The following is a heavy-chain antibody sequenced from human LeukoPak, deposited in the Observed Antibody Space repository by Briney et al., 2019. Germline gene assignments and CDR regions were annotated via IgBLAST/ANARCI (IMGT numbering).Heavy chain of an antibody. Sequence: QPGGSLRLSCAASGFTFSSYAMSWVRQAPGKGLEWVSAISGSGGSTYYADSVKGRFTISRDNSKNTLYLQMNSLRAEDTAVYYCAKAPTLPAYYYDSSGYYRRISGWYFDLWGRGTLVTVSS. CDR1: GFTFSSYA. D-gene: IGHD3-22*01. J-gene: IGHJ2*01. CDR3: AKAPTLPAYYYDSSGYYRRISGWYFDL. CDR2: ISGSGGST. V-gene: IGHV3-23*01.